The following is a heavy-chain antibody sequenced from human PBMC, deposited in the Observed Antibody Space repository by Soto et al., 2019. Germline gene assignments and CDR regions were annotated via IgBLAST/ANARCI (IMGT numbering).Heavy chain of an antibody. Sequence: PGGSLRLSCAASRLTFSTYAMSWVRQAPGKGLEWVSTISDSGSSTYYADSVKGRFTISRDNSKSTLYLQMNSLRAEDTAIYYCAKGGVVVLIATAAYDAFDIWGQGTKVTVSS. V-gene: IGHV3-23*01. J-gene: IGHJ3*02. CDR3: AKGGVVVLIATAAYDAFDI. CDR2: ISDSGSST. D-gene: IGHD2-21*01. CDR1: RLTFSTYA.